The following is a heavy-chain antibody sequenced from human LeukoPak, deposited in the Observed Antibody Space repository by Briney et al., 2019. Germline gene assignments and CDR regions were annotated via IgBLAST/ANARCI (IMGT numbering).Heavy chain of an antibody. CDR1: GYTFTSYY. V-gene: IGHV1-46*01. Sequence: ASVKVSCKASGYTFTSYYMHWVRQAPGQGLEWMGIINPSGSSTSNAQKVHGRVTMTRDTSTSTDYMELSSLRSEDTAVYYCASGPRMGDFEYWGQGTLVTVSS. J-gene: IGHJ4*02. CDR3: ASGPRMGDFEY. CDR2: INPSGSST. D-gene: IGHD1-26*01.